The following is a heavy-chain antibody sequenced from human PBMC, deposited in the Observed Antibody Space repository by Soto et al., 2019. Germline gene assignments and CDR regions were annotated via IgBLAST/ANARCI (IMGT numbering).Heavy chain of an antibody. CDR2: IYYRGNT. Sequence: PSETPSLTCSVSGDSINSDKYYWGWIRHPPGKGLEWIGSIYYRGNTYYNPSLQTRVTISLDKSKSQFSLKLNSVTAADSAVYFCARLEGLATISYYFDFWGQGAVVTVAS. CDR3: ARLEGLATISYYFDF. D-gene: IGHD3-9*01. CDR1: GDSINSDKYY. V-gene: IGHV4-39*01. J-gene: IGHJ4*02.